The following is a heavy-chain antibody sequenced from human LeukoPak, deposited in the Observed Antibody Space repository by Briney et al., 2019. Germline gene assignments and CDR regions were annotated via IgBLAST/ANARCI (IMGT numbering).Heavy chain of an antibody. D-gene: IGHD3-3*01. CDR2: IYYSGST. V-gene: IGHV4-39*02. J-gene: IGHJ5*02. CDR1: GGSISSYY. CDR3: AKDWSIFGARDWFDP. Sequence: SETLSLTCTVSGGSISSYYWGWIRQPPGKGLEWIGSIYYSGSTYYNPSLKSRVTISVDTPKNQFSLKLTSVTAADTAVYYCAKDWSIFGARDWFDPWGQGILVTVSS.